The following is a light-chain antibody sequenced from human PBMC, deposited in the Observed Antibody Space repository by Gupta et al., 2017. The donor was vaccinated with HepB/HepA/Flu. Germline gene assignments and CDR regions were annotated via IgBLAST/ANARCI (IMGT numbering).Light chain of an antibody. Sequence: SYLLTEPPSVSVAPGKPARSTCGGRNIGSKSVHWYQPKPGQAPVLVIYYDSDRPSGIPERFSGSNSGNTATLTISRVEAGDEADYYCQVWDSSRMVFGGGTKLTVL. CDR2: YDS. J-gene: IGLJ2*01. CDR3: QVWDSSRMV. CDR1: NIGSKS. V-gene: IGLV3-21*04.